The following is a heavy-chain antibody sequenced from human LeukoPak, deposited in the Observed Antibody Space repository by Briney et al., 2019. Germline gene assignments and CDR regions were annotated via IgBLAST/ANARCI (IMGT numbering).Heavy chain of an antibody. CDR1: GGSISSSSYY. CDR3: ARDSSGYYYFDY. D-gene: IGHD3-22*01. CDR2: IYYGGST. V-gene: IGHV4-39*07. J-gene: IGHJ4*02. Sequence: SETLSLTCTVSGGSISSSSYYWGWIRQPPGKGLEWIGSIYYGGSTYYNPSLKSRVTISVDTSKNQFSLKLSSVTAADTAVYYCARDSSGYYYFDYWGQGTLVTVSS.